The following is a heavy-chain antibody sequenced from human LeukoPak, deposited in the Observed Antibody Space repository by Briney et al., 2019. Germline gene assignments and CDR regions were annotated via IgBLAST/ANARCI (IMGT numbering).Heavy chain of an antibody. V-gene: IGHV3-23*01. Sequence: GGSLRLSCAASGFTFSTYAMSWVRQAPGKGLEWVSAVSGSGGSTYYADSVKGRFTISRDNSKNTLYLQINSLRAEDTAIYYCAKDRRNWGSRVDYWGQGTLVTVSS. CDR3: AKDRRNWGSRVDY. D-gene: IGHD7-27*01. J-gene: IGHJ4*02. CDR1: GFTFSTYA. CDR2: VSGSGGST.